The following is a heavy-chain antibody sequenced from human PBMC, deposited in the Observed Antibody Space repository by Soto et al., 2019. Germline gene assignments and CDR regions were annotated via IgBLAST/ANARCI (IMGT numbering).Heavy chain of an antibody. D-gene: IGHD6-19*01. CDR2: INSDGSST. CDR1: GFTFSSYW. J-gene: IGHJ5*02. V-gene: IGHV3-74*01. CDR3: ASDIPVAPTANRFDP. Sequence: GGSLGLSCAASGFTFSSYWMHWVRQAPGKGLVWVSRINSDGSSTSYADSVKGRFTISRDNAKNTLYLQMNSLRAEDTAVYYCASDIPVAPTANRFDPWGQGTLVTVSS.